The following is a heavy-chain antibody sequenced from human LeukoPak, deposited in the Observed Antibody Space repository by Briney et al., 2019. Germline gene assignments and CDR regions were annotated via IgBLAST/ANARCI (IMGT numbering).Heavy chain of an antibody. CDR3: VREDAHTYYFDF. J-gene: IGHJ4*02. D-gene: IGHD2-2*01. V-gene: IGHV1-46*02. CDR1: GYTFHSYD. Sequence: ASVKVSCKASGYTFHSYDINWVRQATGQGLEWVAIIKSTGDTTVYAQKFQGRVTVTRDTSTSTVYMDLSSLSSEDTAVYYCVREDAHTYYFDFWGPGTLVTVSS. CDR2: IKSTGDTT.